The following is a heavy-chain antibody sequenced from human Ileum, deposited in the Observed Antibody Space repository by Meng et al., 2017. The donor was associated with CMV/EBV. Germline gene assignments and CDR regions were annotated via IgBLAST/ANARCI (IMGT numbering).Heavy chain of an antibody. CDR2: IKQDGSQK. CDR1: GFTFSNSW. D-gene: IGHD2-2*01. V-gene: IGHV3-7*03. CDR3: ARSGCSISGCHGGWFDP. J-gene: IGHJ5*02. Sequence: GESLKISCAASGFTFSNSWMGWVRQAPGKGLEWVANIKQDGSQKYYVDSLGGRFTISRDNAKKSLYLQMNSLRVEDTAVYSCARSGCSISGCHGGWFDPWGQGTLVTVSS.